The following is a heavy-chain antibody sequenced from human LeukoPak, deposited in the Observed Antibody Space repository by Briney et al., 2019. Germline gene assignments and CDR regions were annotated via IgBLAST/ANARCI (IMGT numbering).Heavy chain of an antibody. CDR3: ARSLPSSGSCSAY. CDR2: IWDDGSKK. D-gene: IGHD6-19*01. J-gene: IGHJ4*02. CDR1: GSTFRSYA. Sequence: GGSLRLSCAASGSTFRSYAMHWVRQAPGKGLEWVAIIWDDGSKKYYADSVKGRFTISRDNSKNTLYLQMNSLRAEDTAVYYCARSLPSSGSCSAYWAKGTLVTVS. V-gene: IGHV3-33*01.